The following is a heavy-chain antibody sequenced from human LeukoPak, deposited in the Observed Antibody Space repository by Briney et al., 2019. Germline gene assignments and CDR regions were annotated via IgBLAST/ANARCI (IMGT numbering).Heavy chain of an antibody. Sequence: GGSLRLSCAASGFTFSSYWMSWVRQAPGKGLEWVSAISGSGGSTYYADSVKGRFTISRDNSKNTLYLQMNSLRAEDTAVYYCAREMNYYDSSGCDYWGQGTLVTVSS. CDR2: ISGSGGST. D-gene: IGHD3-22*01. J-gene: IGHJ4*02. CDR3: AREMNYYDSSGCDY. CDR1: GFTFSSYW. V-gene: IGHV3-23*01.